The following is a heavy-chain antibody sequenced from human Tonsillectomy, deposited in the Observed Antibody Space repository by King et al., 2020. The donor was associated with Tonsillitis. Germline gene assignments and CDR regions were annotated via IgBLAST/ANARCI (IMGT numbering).Heavy chain of an antibody. D-gene: IGHD3-10*01. Sequence: VQLQESGPGLVKPSQTLSLTCTVSGGSISSGDYYWSWIRQHPGKGLEWIGYFYYSGSTYYNPSLKSRVTISVDTSKNQFSLKLSSVTAADTAVYYCARDSGEYAGLIYFDYWGQGTLVTVSS. V-gene: IGHV4-31*03. CDR1: GGSISSGDYY. CDR3: ARDSGEYAGLIYFDY. CDR2: FYYSGST. J-gene: IGHJ4*02.